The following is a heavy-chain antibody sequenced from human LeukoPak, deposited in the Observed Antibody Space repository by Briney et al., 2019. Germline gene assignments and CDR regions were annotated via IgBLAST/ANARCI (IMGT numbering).Heavy chain of an antibody. V-gene: IGHV3-74*01. J-gene: IGHJ4*02. Sequence: GGSLRLSCAASGFTFNGYWMHWVRHAPGKGLLWVSRVNTDERSTSHADSVRGRFSISRDNAKSTVVLQMNSLRVDDTAVYYCVRATTTAFDYWGQGALVTVSS. CDR2: VNTDERST. CDR1: GFTFNGYW. D-gene: IGHD4-17*01. CDR3: VRATTTAFDY.